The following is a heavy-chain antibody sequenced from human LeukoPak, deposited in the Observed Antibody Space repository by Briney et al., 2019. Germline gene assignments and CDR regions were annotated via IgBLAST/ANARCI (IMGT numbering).Heavy chain of an antibody. Sequence: GGSLRLSRAASGFTFSSYAMHWVRQAPGKGLEYVSAISSNGGSTYYANSVKGRFTISRDNSKNTLYLQMGSLRAEDMAVYYCARVMNYYDSSGYSLDYWGQGTLVTVPS. J-gene: IGHJ4*02. V-gene: IGHV3-64*01. CDR3: ARVMNYYDSSGYSLDY. D-gene: IGHD3-22*01. CDR1: GFTFSSYA. CDR2: ISSNGGST.